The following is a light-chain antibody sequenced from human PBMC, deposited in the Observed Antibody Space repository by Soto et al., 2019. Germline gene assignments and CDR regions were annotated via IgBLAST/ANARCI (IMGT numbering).Light chain of an antibody. J-gene: IGKJ4*01. CDR1: QSVSSNY. Sequence: EIALTQSPGTLSLSPGERGTLSCRASQSVSSNYLAWYQQKPGQAPRLLIYGASSRATGIPDRFSGSGSGTDFTLTISRLEPEDFALYYCQQYGSSPLTFGGGTKVDIK. CDR2: GAS. V-gene: IGKV3-20*01. CDR3: QQYGSSPLT.